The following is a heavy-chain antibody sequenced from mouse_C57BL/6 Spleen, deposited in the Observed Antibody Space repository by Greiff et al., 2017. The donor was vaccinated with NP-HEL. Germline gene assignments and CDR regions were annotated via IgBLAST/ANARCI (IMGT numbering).Heavy chain of an antibody. CDR3: ARTRDYSNYFDY. CDR1: GYTFTSYW. Sequence: VQLQQPGAELVRPGSSVKLSCKASGYTFTSYWMDWVKQRPGQGLEWIGNIYPSDSETHYNQKFKDKATLTVDKSSSTAYMQLSSLTSEDSAVYYCARTRDYSNYFDYWGQGTTLTVSS. J-gene: IGHJ2*01. D-gene: IGHD2-5*01. CDR2: IYPSDSET. V-gene: IGHV1-61*01.